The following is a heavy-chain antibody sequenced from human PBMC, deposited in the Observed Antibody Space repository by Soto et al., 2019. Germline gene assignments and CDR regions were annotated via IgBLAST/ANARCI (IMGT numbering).Heavy chain of an antibody. CDR1: GYTXSSYG. D-gene: IGHD3-10*01. J-gene: IGHJ6*02. V-gene: IGHV1-18*01. CDR2: ISAYNCNT. CDR3: ARLSITMVRGVHYYYGMDV. Sequence: GXSXKVSFKAAGYTXSSYGISWVRQAPGQGLEWIGWISAYNCNTNYAQKLQGRVTITTDTSTSTAYIELRSLRSDDTAVYYCARLSITMVRGVHYYYGMDVWGQGTTGTVSS.